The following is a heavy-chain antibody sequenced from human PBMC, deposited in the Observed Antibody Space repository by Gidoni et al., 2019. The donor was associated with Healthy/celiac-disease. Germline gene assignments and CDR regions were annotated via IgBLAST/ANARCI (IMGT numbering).Heavy chain of an antibody. CDR1: GFPFSSHS. CDR3: ARSPPGSWYEGHYYFDY. CDR2: ISYDGSNK. J-gene: IGHJ4*02. Sequence: QVQLVESGGGVVQPGRSLRLSCSASGFPFSSHSRHWVRPAPGKGLEWVAVISYDGSNKYYADSVKGRFTISRDNSKNTLYLQMNSLRAEDTAVYYCARSPPGSWYEGHYYFDYWGQGTLVTVSS. D-gene: IGHD6-13*01. V-gene: IGHV3-30-3*01.